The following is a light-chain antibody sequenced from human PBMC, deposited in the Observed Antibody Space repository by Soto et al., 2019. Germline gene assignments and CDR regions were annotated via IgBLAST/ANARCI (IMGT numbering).Light chain of an antibody. CDR3: QDRSDWDPPT. CDR1: QGVGSS. CDR2: DVS. V-gene: IGKV3-11*01. J-gene: IGKJ4*01. Sequence: EIVLTQSPATLSSSLGERATLSCRASQGVGSSLAWYQQKPGQAPKLLIYDVSNRATGIPARFSGSGSGTAYILTISSSEHEDFAVYYCQDRSDWDPPTFGGGTKVEI.